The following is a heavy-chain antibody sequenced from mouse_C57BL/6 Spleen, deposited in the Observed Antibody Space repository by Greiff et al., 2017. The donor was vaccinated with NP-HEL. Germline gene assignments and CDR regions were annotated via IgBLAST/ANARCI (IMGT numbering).Heavy chain of an antibody. Sequence: EVKLVESGGGLVKPGGSLKLSCAASGFTFSSYAMSWVRQTPEKRLEWVATISDGGSYTYYPDNVKGRFTISRDNAKNNLYLQMSHLKSEDTAMYYCARERVLDYWGQGTSVTVSS. J-gene: IGHJ4*01. CDR1: GFTFSSYA. V-gene: IGHV5-4*01. CDR2: ISDGGSYT. CDR3: ARERVLDY.